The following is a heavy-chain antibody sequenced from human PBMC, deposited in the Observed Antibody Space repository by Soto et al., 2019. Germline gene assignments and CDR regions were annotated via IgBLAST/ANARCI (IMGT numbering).Heavy chain of an antibody. CDR1: GFTFSSYG. V-gene: IGHV3-30*03. J-gene: IGHJ6*02. Sequence: LRLSCAASGFTFSSYGMHWVRQAPCKGLEWVAVISYDGSNKYYADSVKGRFTISRDNSKNTLYLQMNSLRAEDTAVYYCARVFTFGGVIVIQTYGMDVWGQGTTVTVSS. D-gene: IGHD3-16*02. CDR2: ISYDGSNK. CDR3: ARVFTFGGVIVIQTYGMDV.